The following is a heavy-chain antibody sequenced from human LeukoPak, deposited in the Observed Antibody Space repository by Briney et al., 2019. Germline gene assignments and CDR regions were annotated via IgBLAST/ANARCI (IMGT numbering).Heavy chain of an antibody. Sequence: GGSLRLSCEASGFTFSDYSMNWVRQAPGGGLEWLSYITSTSNTIYYRDSVKGRFNNSRDNAKNSVYLQMNSLRADDTAVYYCARSSGYPFFDSWGQGTLVTVSS. CDR1: GFTFSDYS. J-gene: IGHJ5*01. D-gene: IGHD3-22*01. CDR3: ARSSGYPFFDS. V-gene: IGHV3-48*01. CDR2: ITSTSNTI.